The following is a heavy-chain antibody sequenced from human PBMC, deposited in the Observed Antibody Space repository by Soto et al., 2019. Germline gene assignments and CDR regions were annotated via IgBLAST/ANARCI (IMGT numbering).Heavy chain of an antibody. V-gene: IGHV3-23*01. CDR1: GFTFSSYA. CDR3: AKRRGSYLFDY. Sequence: EVQLLESGGGLVQPGGSLRLSCAASGFTFSSYAMSWVRQAPGKGLEWVSGISAGGGSTYYADSVKGRFTISRDNSKNTLYLQMNSLRAEDTAIYYCAKRRGSYLFDYWGQGTLVTVSS. J-gene: IGHJ4*02. CDR2: ISAGGGST. D-gene: IGHD1-26*01.